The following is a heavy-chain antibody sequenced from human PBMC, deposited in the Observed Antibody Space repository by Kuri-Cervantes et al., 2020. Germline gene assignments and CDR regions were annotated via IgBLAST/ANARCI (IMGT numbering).Heavy chain of an antibody. CDR3: ARVPITIVGVVIIPYYYYYMDV. V-gene: IGHV1-69*13. J-gene: IGHJ6*03. CDR2: IIPIFGTA. Sequence: SVKVSCKASGGTFSSYAISWVRQAPGQGLQWMGGIIPIFGTANYAQKFQGRVTITADESTSTAYMELSSLRSEDTAVYYCARVPITIVGVVIIPYYYYYMDVWGKGTTVTVSS. D-gene: IGHD3-3*01. CDR1: GGTFSSYA.